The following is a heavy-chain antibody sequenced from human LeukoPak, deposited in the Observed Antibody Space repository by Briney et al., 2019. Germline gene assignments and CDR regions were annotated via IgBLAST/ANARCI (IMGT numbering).Heavy chain of an antibody. CDR3: ARSGSYYDILTGYYNRYYFGMDV. V-gene: IGHV3-53*04. CDR1: GVTFGDYA. D-gene: IGHD3-9*01. CDR2: IYSGGST. Sequence: GGSLRLSCTPSGVTFGDYAGSWFRHAPGKGLEWVAVIYSGGSTYYADSVKGRFTISRHNSKNTLYLQMNSLRAEDTAVYYCARSGSYYDILTGYYNRYYFGMDVWGQGTTVTVSS. J-gene: IGHJ6*02.